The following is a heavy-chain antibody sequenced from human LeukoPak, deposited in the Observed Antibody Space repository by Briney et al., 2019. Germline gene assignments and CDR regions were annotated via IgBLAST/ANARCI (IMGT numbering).Heavy chain of an antibody. J-gene: IGHJ3*02. CDR3: VKVFPKDGDDLLNDAFHI. D-gene: IGHD4-17*01. CDR1: GFTFSSYA. Sequence: GGSLRLSCAASGFTFSSYAMSWVRQAPGRGLEWVSTISGLGGSTYYADSVKGRFTISRDNSKTTLFLQLNSLRIEDTDVYYCVKVFPKDGDDLLNDAFHIWGRGTMATVSS. CDR2: ISGLGGST. V-gene: IGHV3-23*01.